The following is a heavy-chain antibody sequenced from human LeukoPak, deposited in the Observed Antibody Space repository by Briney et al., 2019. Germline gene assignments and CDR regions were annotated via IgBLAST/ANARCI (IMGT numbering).Heavy chain of an antibody. V-gene: IGHV4-39*01. CDR2: IYYSGST. Sequence: SETLSLTCTVSGGSISSSSYYWGWIRQPPGKGLEWIGSIYYSGSTYFNPSLKSRVTISVDTSKNQFSLKLSSVTAADTAVYYCARRQALMAGSLTDYWGQGTLVTVSS. D-gene: IGHD5-24*01. CDR3: ARRQALMAGSLTDY. CDR1: GGSISSSSYY. J-gene: IGHJ4*02.